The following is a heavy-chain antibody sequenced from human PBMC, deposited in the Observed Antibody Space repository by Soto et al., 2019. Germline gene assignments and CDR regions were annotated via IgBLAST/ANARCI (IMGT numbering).Heavy chain of an antibody. CDR2: ISYDGSNK. CDR1: GFTFSSYA. D-gene: IGHD1-26*01. CDR3: ARTPWVLLTTLVGAQRH. V-gene: IGHV3-30-3*01. J-gene: IGHJ4*02. Sequence: QVQLVESGGGVVQPGRSLRLSCAASGFTFSSYAMHWVRQAPGKGLEWVAVISYDGSNKYYADSVKGRFTISRDNSKNTLYLQMNSLRAEDTAVSYCARTPWVLLTTLVGAQRHWGQGTLVTVSS.